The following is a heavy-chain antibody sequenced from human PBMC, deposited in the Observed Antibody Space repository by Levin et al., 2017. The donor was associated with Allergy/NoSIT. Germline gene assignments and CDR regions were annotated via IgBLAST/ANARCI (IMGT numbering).Heavy chain of an antibody. D-gene: IGHD3-10*01. V-gene: IGHV1-2*02. CDR1: GYTFTGYY. CDR2: INPNSGGT. Sequence: GASVKVSCKASGYTFTGYYMHWVRQAPGQGLEWMGWINPNSGGTNYAQKFQGRVTMTRDTSISTAYMELSRLRSDDTAVYYCARDMVRGVREANGFDPWGQGTLVTVSS. CDR3: ARDMVRGVREANGFDP. J-gene: IGHJ5*02.